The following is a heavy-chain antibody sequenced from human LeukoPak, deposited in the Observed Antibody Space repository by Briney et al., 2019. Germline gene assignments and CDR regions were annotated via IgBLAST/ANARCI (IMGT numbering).Heavy chain of an antibody. J-gene: IGHJ5*02. CDR3: ARDQQYYYDSSGYYRTDWFDP. Sequence: PSETLSLTCAVYSGSFSSYYWSWIRQPAGKGLEWIGRIYTSGSTNYNPSLKSRVTMSVDTSKNQFSLKLSSVTAADTAVYYCARDQQYYYDSSGYYRTDWFDPWGQGTLVTVSS. CDR1: SGSFSSYY. D-gene: IGHD3-22*01. CDR2: IYTSGST. V-gene: IGHV4-4*07.